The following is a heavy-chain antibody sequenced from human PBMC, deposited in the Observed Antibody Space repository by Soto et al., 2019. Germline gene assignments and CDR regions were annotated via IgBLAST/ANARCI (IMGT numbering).Heavy chain of an antibody. J-gene: IGHJ6*02. CDR1: GYSFISYW. V-gene: IGHV5-51*01. Sequence: GESLKISCKGSGYSFISYWIAWVRQMPGKGLEWMGIIYPGDSDTRYSLSFQGQVTMSVDKSISTAYLQWNSLKASDTAMYYCARLGQSDTIFYGMDVWGQGTTVTV. CDR3: ARLGQSDTIFYGMDV. D-gene: IGHD3-10*01. CDR2: IYPGDSDT.